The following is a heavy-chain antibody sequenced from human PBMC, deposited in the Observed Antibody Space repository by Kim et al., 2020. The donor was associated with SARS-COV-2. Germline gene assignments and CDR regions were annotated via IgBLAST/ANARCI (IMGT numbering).Heavy chain of an antibody. Sequence: TTYNPSLKSRVTISVDTSKNQFSLKLSSVTAADTAVYYCARGSSSNFFDYWGQGTLVTVSS. D-gene: IGHD6-6*01. CDR3: ARGSSSNFFDY. CDR2: T. J-gene: IGHJ4*02. V-gene: IGHV4-59*09.